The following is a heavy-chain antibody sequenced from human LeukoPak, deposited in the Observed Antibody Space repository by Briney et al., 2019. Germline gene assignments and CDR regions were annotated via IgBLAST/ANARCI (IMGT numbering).Heavy chain of an antibody. CDR1: GGSFSGYY. CDR2: INQSGST. J-gene: IGHJ4*02. CDR3: ARARSGYTSSWYFVS. D-gene: IGHD6-13*01. Sequence: SETLSLTCGVYGGSFSGYYWSWIRQPPGKGLEWIGEINQSGSTNYNPSLKSRVTISVDTSKNQFSLKLSSVTAAGTAVYYCARARSGYTSSWYFVSWGQGTLVTVSS. V-gene: IGHV4-34*01.